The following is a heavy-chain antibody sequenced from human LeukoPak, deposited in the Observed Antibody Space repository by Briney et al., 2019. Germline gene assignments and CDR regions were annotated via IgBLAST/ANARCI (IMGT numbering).Heavy chain of an antibody. CDR3: ARGNSDRFPPYMDY. CDR1: GYSISSGNY. D-gene: IGHD2-21*01. CDR2: IYHSGST. V-gene: IGHV4-38-2*02. J-gene: IGHJ4*02. Sequence: SETLSLTCTVSGYSISSGNYWGWIRQSPGKGLEWIGTIYHSGSTYYNPSLKSRVTISVDTSKNQISLRLSSVTAADTAIYYCARGNSDRFPPYMDYWGQGTLVTVSS.